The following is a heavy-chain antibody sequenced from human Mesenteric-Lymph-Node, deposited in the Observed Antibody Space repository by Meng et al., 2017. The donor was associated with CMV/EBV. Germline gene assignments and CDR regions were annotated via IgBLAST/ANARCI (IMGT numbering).Heavy chain of an antibody. J-gene: IGHJ4*02. Sequence: GESLKISCAASGFTFSSYAMTWVRQAPGQGLEWVSGISDSGGTTYYADSVKGRFTISRDNSKNTLYLQMNSLRAEDTAIYYCAKDRDASIWYGRNFFDYWGQGTLVTVSS. CDR1: GFTFSSYA. CDR3: AKDRDASIWYGRNFFDY. V-gene: IGHV3-23*01. D-gene: IGHD5-24*01. CDR2: ISDSGGTT.